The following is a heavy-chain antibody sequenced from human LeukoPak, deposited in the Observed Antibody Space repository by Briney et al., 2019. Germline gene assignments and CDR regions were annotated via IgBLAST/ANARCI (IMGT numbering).Heavy chain of an antibody. CDR2: IYHSGDT. J-gene: IGHJ4*02. V-gene: IGHV4-38-2*01. CDR3: ARGWFHGDY. CDR1: GYSISSGYY. Sequence: PSETLSLTCAVSGYSISSGYYWGWIRQPPGKGLEWIGTIYHSGDTYYNPSLKSRLTIPLDTSKNQFSLKLSSVTAADTAVYYCARGWFHGDYWGQGTLVTVSS. D-gene: IGHD6-19*01.